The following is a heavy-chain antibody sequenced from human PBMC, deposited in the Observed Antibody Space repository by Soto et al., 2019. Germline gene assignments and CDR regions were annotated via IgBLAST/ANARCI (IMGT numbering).Heavy chain of an antibody. J-gene: IGHJ4*02. CDR3: AYSSGYFYSLDY. D-gene: IGHD3-22*01. CDR1: GGSVSSGENY. Sequence: SETLSLTCRVSGGSVSSGENYWSWIRQHPGKGLEWIGYIYNSGTTYYNPSLNSRVTISVDTSKNQFSLELSSVTAADTAVYYCAYSSGYFYSLDYWGQGALVTVSS. CDR2: IYNSGTT. V-gene: IGHV4-31*03.